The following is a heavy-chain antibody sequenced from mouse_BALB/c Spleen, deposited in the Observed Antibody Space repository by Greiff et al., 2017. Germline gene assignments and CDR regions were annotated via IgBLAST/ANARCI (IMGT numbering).Heavy chain of an antibody. V-gene: IGHV1S137*01. Sequence: QVQLQQSGAELVRPGVSVKISCKGSGYTFTDYAMHWVKQSHAKSLEWIGVISTYFGDASYNQKFKGKATMTVDKSSSTAYMELARLTSEDSAIYYCARGRVLRSLYAMDYWGQGTSVTVSS. J-gene: IGHJ4*01. CDR2: ISTYFGDA. CDR1: GYTFTDYA. CDR3: ARGRVLRSLYAMDY. D-gene: IGHD1-1*01.